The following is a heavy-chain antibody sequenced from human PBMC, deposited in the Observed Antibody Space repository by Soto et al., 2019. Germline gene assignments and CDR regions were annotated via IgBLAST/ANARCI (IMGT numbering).Heavy chain of an antibody. V-gene: IGHV1-8*01. CDR2: MNPNSGNT. Sequence: GASVKVSCKASGYTFTSYDINWVRQATGQGLGWMGWMNPNSGNTGYAQKFQGRVTMTRNTSISTAYMELSSLRSEDTAVYYCARLDYSNYSGWFDPWGQGTLVTVSS. J-gene: IGHJ5*02. CDR3: ARLDYSNYSGWFDP. CDR1: GYTFTSYD. D-gene: IGHD4-4*01.